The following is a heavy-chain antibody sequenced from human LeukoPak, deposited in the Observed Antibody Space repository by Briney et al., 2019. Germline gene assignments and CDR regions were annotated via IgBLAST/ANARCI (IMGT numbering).Heavy chain of an antibody. CDR2: IYYSGST. D-gene: IGHD1-26*01. V-gene: IGHV4-39*07. Sequence: SETLSLTCTVSGGSISSSSYYWRWIRQPPGKGLEWIGSIYYSGSTYYNPSLKSRVTISVDTSKNQFSLKLSSVTAADTAVYYCARGYSGSRLAWGQGTLVTVSS. CDR1: GGSISSSSYY. J-gene: IGHJ5*02. CDR3: ARGYSGSRLA.